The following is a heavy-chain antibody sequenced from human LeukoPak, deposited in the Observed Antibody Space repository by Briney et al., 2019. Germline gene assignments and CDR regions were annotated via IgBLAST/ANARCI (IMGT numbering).Heavy chain of an antibody. CDR1: GYAFTRHY. Sequence: ASVKVSCKASGYAFTRHYMHWVRQAPGQGLEWMGLINPSGSSTIYAQKFQGRVTMTRDMSTSTDYMELSSLRSEDTAVYYCARAITSTYCGGDCHSFDFWGQGTLVTVSS. CDR2: INPSGSST. D-gene: IGHD2-21*02. V-gene: IGHV1-46*01. J-gene: IGHJ4*02. CDR3: ARAITSTYCGGDCHSFDF.